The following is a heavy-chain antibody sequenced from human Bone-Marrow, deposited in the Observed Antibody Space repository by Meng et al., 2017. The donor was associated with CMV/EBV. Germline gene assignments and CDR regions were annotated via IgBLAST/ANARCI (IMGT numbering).Heavy chain of an antibody. D-gene: IGHD1-26*01. J-gene: IGHJ6*02. CDR2: INWNGGST. CDR1: GFMFDDYG. V-gene: IGHV3-20*01. CDR3: ARNVGYYYGMDV. Sequence: GESLKISCAASGFMFDDYGMSWVRQAPGKGLEWVSGINWNGGSTDYADSVKGRFTISRDNAKNSLYLYMNSLRVEDTALYHCARNVGYYYGMDVWAQGTTVTVSS.